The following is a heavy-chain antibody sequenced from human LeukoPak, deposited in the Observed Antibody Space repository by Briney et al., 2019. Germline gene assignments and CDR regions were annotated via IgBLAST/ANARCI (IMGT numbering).Heavy chain of an antibody. CDR3: ARGVSLYYYDSSGYVRDAFDI. J-gene: IGHJ3*02. CDR2: IIPIFGTA. D-gene: IGHD3-22*01. V-gene: IGHV1-69*06. CDR1: GYTFTSYG. Sequence: SVKVSCKASGYTFTSYGISWVRQAPGQGLEWMGGIIPIFGTANYAQKFQGRVTITADKSTSTAYMELSSLRSEDTAVYYCARGVSLYYYDSSGYVRDAFDIWGQGTMVTVSS.